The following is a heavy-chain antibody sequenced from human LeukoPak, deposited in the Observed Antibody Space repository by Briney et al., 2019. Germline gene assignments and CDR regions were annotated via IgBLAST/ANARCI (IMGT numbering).Heavy chain of an antibody. CDR1: GYTFTSYD. D-gene: IGHD2-15*01. V-gene: IGHV1-8*03. Sequence: ASVKVSCKASGYTFTSYDINWVRQATGQGLEWMGWMNPNSGNTGYAQKFRGRVTITRNTSISTAYMELSGLRSEDTAVYYCARGLTTPHHYYYYYMDVWGKGTTVTVSS. J-gene: IGHJ6*03. CDR2: MNPNSGNT. CDR3: ARGLTTPHHYYYYYMDV.